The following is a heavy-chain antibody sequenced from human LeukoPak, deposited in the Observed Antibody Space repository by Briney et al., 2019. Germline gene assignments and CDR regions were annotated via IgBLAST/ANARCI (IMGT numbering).Heavy chain of an antibody. D-gene: IGHD1-26*01. CDR1: GYTFTSYD. CDR3: AKCLLLYSGSYFEGHAFDI. CDR2: MNPNSGNT. J-gene: IGHJ3*02. V-gene: IGHV1-8*01. Sequence: ASVKVSCKASGYTFTSYDINWVRQATGQGLEWMGWMNPNSGNTGYAQKFQGRVTMTRNTSISTAYMELSSLRSEDTAVYYCAKCLLLYSGSYFEGHAFDIWGQGTMVTVSS.